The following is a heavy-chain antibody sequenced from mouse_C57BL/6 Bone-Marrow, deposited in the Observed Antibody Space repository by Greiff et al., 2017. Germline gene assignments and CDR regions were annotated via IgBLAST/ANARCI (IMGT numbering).Heavy chain of an antibody. J-gene: IGHJ3*01. D-gene: IGHD1-1*01. CDR2: IYPSDSET. CDR1: GYTFTSYW. V-gene: IGHV1-61*01. CDR3: ARGITTVVPFAY. Sequence: QVQLQQPGAELVRPGSSVKLSCKASGYTFTSYWMDWVKQRPGQGLEWIGNIYPSDSETHYNQKFKDKATLTVDKSSSTAYMQLSSLTSEDSAVYYRARGITTVVPFAYWGQGTLVTVSA.